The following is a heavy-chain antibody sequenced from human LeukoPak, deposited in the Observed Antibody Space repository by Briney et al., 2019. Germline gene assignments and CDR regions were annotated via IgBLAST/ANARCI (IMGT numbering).Heavy chain of an antibody. D-gene: IGHD3-10*01. CDR2: INHSGST. Sequence: PSETLSLTCAVYGGSFSGYYWSWIRQPPGKGLEWIGEINHSGSTNYNPSLKSRVTISVDTSKNQFSLKLSSVTAADTAVYYCARRAITMVRGVIIGYYYYYYMDVWGKGTTVTISS. CDR1: GGSFSGYY. CDR3: ARRAITMVRGVIIGYYYYYYMDV. V-gene: IGHV4-34*01. J-gene: IGHJ6*03.